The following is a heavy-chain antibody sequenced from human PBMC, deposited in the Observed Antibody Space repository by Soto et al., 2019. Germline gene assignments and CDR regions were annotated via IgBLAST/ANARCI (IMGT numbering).Heavy chain of an antibody. CDR3: ARRYCSSSSCYLDY. Sequence: SETLSLTCTVSGGSISSSSYYWGWIRQPPGKGLEWIGSIYYSGSTYYNPSLKSRVTISVDTSKNQFSLKLSSVTAADTAVYYCARRYCSSSSCYLDYWGQGTLVTVS. D-gene: IGHD2-15*01. CDR2: IYYSGST. CDR1: GGSISSSSYY. J-gene: IGHJ4*02. V-gene: IGHV4-39*01.